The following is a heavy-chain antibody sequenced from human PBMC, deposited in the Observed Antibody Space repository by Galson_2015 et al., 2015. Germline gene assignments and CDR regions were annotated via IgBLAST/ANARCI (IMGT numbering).Heavy chain of an antibody. Sequence: SLRLSCAASEFTFSSYYMSWVHQAPGKGLEWVSSISSTTTYIYYADSVKGRFTISRDNAKNSLYLQMNSLGAEDTAVYYCARQILDYDFWSGYYPTNFDYWGQGTLVTVSS. V-gene: IGHV3-21*01. J-gene: IGHJ4*02. D-gene: IGHD3-3*01. CDR2: ISSTTTYI. CDR1: EFTFSSYY. CDR3: ARQILDYDFWSGYYPTNFDY.